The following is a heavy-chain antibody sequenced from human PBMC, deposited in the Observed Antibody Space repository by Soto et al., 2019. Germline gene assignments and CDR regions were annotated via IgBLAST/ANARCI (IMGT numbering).Heavy chain of an antibody. Sequence: ASVKVSCKASGYTFTSYSIHWVRQAPGQGLEWMGVITPSGGSTTYAQKFQGRVTMTRDTSTGTVYMELSSLRSEDTAVYYCARDGGYYDSSDYYPGYWGQGTLVTVSS. CDR2: ITPSGGST. CDR3: ARDGGYYDSSDYYPGY. J-gene: IGHJ4*02. D-gene: IGHD3-22*01. CDR1: GYTFTSYS. V-gene: IGHV1-46*01.